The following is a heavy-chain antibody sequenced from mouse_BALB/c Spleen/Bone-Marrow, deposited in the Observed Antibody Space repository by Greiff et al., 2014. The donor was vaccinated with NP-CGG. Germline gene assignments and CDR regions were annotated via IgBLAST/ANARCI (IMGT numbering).Heavy chain of an antibody. J-gene: IGHJ4*01. D-gene: IGHD2-5*01. CDR2: IDPATGNT. Sequence: EVKVVESGADLVKPGASVKLSCTASGFSIQDTYMHWVKQRPEQGLEWIGRIDPATGNTKYDPKFQGKATITADTSSNTAYLQLSSLTSEDAAVYYCSHYSNNVDYAMDYWGQGTSVAVSS. V-gene: IGHV14-3*02. CDR1: GFSIQDTY. CDR3: SHYSNNVDYAMDY.